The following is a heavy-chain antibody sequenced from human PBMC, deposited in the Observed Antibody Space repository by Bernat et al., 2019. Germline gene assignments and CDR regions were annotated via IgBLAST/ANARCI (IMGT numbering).Heavy chain of an antibody. CDR2: IYYSGST. CDR1: GGSISSYY. J-gene: IGHJ4*02. Sequence: QVQLQESGPGLVKPSETLSLTCTVSGGSISSYYWSWIRQPPGKGLEWIGYIYYSGSTNYNPSLKSRVTISVDTSKNQFSLKLSSVTAADTAVYYCARGVITIFGVAISYFDYWGQGTLVTVSS. D-gene: IGHD3-3*01. V-gene: IGHV4-59*08. CDR3: ARGVITIFGVAISYFDY.